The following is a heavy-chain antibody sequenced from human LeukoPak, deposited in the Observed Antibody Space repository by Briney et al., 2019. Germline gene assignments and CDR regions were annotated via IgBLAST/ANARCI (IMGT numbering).Heavy chain of an antibody. J-gene: IGHJ5*02. V-gene: IGHV4-30-4*08. CDR2: IYYSGST. D-gene: IGHD6-19*01. CDR3: AREVAVAAGWFDP. Sequence: YMSWVRQAPGKGLEWIGYIYYSGSTYYNPSLKSRVTISVDTSKNQFSLKLSSVTAADTAVYYCAREVAVAAGWFDPWGQGTLVTVSS. CDR1: Y.